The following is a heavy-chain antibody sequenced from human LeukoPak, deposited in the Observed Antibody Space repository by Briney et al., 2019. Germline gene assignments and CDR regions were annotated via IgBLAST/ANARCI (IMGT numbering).Heavy chain of an antibody. CDR1: GYTFTSYG. J-gene: IGHJ4*02. CDR3: ARDVGYCSGGSCYLFTD. D-gene: IGHD2-15*01. V-gene: IGHV1-18*01. Sequence: ASVKVSCKASGYTFTSYGISWVRQAPGRGLEWMGWISAYNGNTNYAQKLQGRVTMTTDTSTSTAYMELRSLRSDDTAVYYCARDVGYCSGGSCYLFTDWGQGTLVTVSS. CDR2: ISAYNGNT.